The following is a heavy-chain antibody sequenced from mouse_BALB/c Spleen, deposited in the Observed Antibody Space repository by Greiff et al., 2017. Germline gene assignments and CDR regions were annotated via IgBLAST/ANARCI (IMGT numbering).Heavy chain of an antibody. CDR3: TRKDYGSSFAY. D-gene: IGHD1-1*01. CDR1: GYTFTSYY. J-gene: IGHJ3*01. V-gene: IGHV1S16*01. CDR2: INPSNGGT. Sequence: QVQLQQSGAELVKPGASVKLSCKASGYTFTSYYMYWVKQRPGQGLEWIGGINPSNGGTNFNEKFKSKATLTVDKSSSTAYMQLSSLTSEDSAVYYCTRKDYGSSFAYWGQGTLVTVSA.